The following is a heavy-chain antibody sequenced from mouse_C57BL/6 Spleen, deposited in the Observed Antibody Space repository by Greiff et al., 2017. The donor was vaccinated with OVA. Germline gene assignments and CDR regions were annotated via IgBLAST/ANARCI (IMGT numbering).Heavy chain of an antibody. CDR3: ARGGRRYFDG. J-gene: IGHJ1*03. CDR2: INPNNGGT. V-gene: IGHV1-22*01. Sequence: EVQLQQSGPELVKPGASVKMSCKASGYTFTDYYMHWVKQSHGKSLEWIGYINPNNGGTSYNQKFKGKATLTVNKSSSTAYMERRSLTSEESAVYYCARGGRRYFDGWGTGTTVTVAS. CDR1: GYTFTDYY.